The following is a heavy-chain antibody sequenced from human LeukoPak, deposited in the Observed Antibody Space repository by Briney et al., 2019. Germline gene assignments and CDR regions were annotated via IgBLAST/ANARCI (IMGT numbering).Heavy chain of an antibody. CDR1: GFTFSSYL. Sequence: GGSLRLSCAASGFTFSSYLMSWLRQAPGKGVEWVANIKQDGSEKYYVDSVKGRFTISRDNAKNSLYLQMNSLRAEDTAVYYCARGWYSSGWYDYWGQGTLVTVSS. D-gene: IGHD6-19*01. CDR3: ARGWYSSGWYDY. CDR2: IKQDGSEK. J-gene: IGHJ4*02. V-gene: IGHV3-7*01.